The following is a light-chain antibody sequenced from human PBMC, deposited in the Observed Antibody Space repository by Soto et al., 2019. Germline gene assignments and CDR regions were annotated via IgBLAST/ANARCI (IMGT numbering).Light chain of an antibody. CDR2: WAS. CDR1: QSVLYSSNNKNY. J-gene: IGKJ2*01. Sequence: DIVMTQSPDSLAVSLGERATNNCKSSQSVLYSSNNKNYLAWYQQKPGQPPKLLIYWASTRESGVPDRFSGSGSGTDFTLTISSLQAEDVAVYYCQQYYNTYTFGQGTKLEIK. CDR3: QQYYNTYT. V-gene: IGKV4-1*01.